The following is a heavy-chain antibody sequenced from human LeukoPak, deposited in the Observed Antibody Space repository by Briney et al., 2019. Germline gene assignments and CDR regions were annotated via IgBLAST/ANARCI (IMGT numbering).Heavy chain of an antibody. Sequence: SETLSLTCAVYGGSFSGYYWSWIRQPPGKGLEWIGEINHSGSTNYNPSLKSRVTISVDTSKNQFSLKLRSVTAADTAVYYCARDCSSTSCHYYYYMDVWGKGTTVTVSS. CDR3: ARDCSSTSCHYYYYMDV. CDR2: INHSGST. CDR1: GGSFSGYY. V-gene: IGHV4-34*01. D-gene: IGHD2-2*01. J-gene: IGHJ6*03.